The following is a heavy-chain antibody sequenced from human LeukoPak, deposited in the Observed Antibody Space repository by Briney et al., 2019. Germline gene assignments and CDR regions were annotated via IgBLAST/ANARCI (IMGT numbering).Heavy chain of an antibody. CDR2: IYTSGST. CDR1: GGSISSYY. CDR3: ARDMKAMGYYYYMDV. J-gene: IGHJ6*03. Sequence: SETLSLTCTVSGGSISSYYWSWIRQPAGKGLEWIGRIYTSGSTNYNPSLKSRVTMSVDTSKNQFSLKLSSVTAADTAVYYCARDMKAMGYYYYMDVWGKGTTVTISS. D-gene: IGHD5-18*01. V-gene: IGHV4-4*07.